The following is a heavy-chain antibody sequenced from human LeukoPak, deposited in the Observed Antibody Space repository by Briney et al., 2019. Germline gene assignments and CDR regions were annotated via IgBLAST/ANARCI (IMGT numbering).Heavy chain of an antibody. J-gene: IGHJ6*02. CDR3: AREDMGSGRTRYYYYYGMDV. D-gene: IGHD6-19*01. Sequence: GGSLRLSCAASGFTFSSYAMHWVRQAPGKGLEWVAIISYDGSNKYYADSVKGRFTISRDNSKNTLYLQMNSLRAEDTAVYYCAREDMGSGRTRYYYYYGMDVWGQGTTVTVSS. CDR1: GFTFSSYA. CDR2: ISYDGSNK. V-gene: IGHV3-30-3*01.